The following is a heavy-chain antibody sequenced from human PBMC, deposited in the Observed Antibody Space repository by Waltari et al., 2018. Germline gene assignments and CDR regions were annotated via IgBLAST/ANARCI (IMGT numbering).Heavy chain of an antibody. CDR1: GSTLTDVS. CDR3: ATAGDYGGNYNSYGMDV. J-gene: IGHJ6*02. Sequence: QVQLVQSGAEVKKPGASVKVSCKVSGSTLTDVSIHSVRQAPGKGLEWMGGFDVEDVESVYAKIAQGRVTMTEDTSTDTAYIELSSLGSEDTALYYCATAGDYGGNYNSYGMDVWGQGTTVTVSS. CDR2: FDVEDVES. D-gene: IGHD3-10*01. V-gene: IGHV1-24*01.